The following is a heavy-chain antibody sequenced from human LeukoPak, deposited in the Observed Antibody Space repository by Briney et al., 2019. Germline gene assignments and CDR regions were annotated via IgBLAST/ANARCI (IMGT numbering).Heavy chain of an antibody. CDR1: GGSISSSSYY. V-gene: IGHV4-39*01. J-gene: IGHJ4*02. CDR2: IYYSGST. CDR3: AGLSGGLGRQFPAHFDY. D-gene: IGHD3-10*01. Sequence: PSETLSLTCTVSGGSISSSSYYWGWIRQPPGKGLEWIGSIYYSGSTYYNPSLKSRVTISVDTSKNQLSLKLSSVTAADTAIYYCAGLSGGLGRQFPAHFDYWGQGTLVTVSS.